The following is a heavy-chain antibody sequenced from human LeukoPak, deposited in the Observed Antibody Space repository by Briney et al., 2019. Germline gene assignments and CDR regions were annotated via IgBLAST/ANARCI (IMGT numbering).Heavy chain of an antibody. D-gene: IGHD3-22*01. CDR1: GGTFSSYA. V-gene: IGHV1-69*05. Sequence: ASVKVSCKASGGTFSSYAISWVRQAPGQGLECMGGIIPIFGTANYAQKLQGRVTMTTDTSTSTAYMELRSLRSDDTAVYYCARCGPYYDSSGYYYYFDYWGQGTLVTVSS. CDR2: IIPIFGTA. J-gene: IGHJ4*02. CDR3: ARCGPYYDSSGYYYYFDY.